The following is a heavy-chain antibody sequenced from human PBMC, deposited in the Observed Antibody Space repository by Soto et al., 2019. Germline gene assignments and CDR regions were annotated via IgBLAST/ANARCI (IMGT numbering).Heavy chain of an antibody. V-gene: IGHV1-69*08. J-gene: IGHJ4*02. Sequence: QVQLVQSGAEVKKPGSSVKVSCEACGGTFSSYTISWVRQAPGQGLEWMGRIIPILGIANYAQKFQGRVTITADKSTSTAYMELSSLRSEDTAMYYCARDPIKSEKGPVDYWGQGTLVTVSS. CDR3: ARDPIKSEKGPVDY. CDR1: GGTFSSYT. D-gene: IGHD2-2*01. CDR2: IIPILGIA.